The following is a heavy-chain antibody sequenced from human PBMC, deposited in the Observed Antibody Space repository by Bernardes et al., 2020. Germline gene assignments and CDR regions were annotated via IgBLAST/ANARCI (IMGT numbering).Heavy chain of an antibody. CDR3: ARAATAETQPHFDY. CDR1: GGSISSGRYY. CDR2: IYYSGTT. Sequence: SETLSLTCTVSGGSISSGRYYWSWIRQHPGKGLEWIGYIYYSGTTYYHPSLKSRVIISVDTSKNQFSLNLSSVTAADTAVYYCARAATAETQPHFDYWGQGTLVTVSS. D-gene: IGHD6-13*01. J-gene: IGHJ4*02. V-gene: IGHV4-31*03.